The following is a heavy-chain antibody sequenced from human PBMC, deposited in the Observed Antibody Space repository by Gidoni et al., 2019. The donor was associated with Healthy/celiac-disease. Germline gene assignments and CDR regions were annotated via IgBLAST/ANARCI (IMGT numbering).Heavy chain of an antibody. V-gene: IGHV3-33*01. CDR1: GFTFSSYG. J-gene: IGHJ6*02. CDR3: ARPVDIGDGSGSYGLYYGMDV. CDR2: IWYDGSNK. Sequence: QVQLVESGGGVVQPGRSLRLSCAASGFTFSSYGMPLVRQAPGKGLEWVAVIWYDGSNKYYADSVKGRFTISRDNSKNTLYLQMNSLRAEDTAVYYCARPVDIGDGSGSYGLYYGMDVWGQGTTVTVSS. D-gene: IGHD3-10*01.